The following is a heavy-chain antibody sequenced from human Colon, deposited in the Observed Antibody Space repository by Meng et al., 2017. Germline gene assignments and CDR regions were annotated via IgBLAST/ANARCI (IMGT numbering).Heavy chain of an antibody. Sequence: QVPLTEAGPGLVKPSGTLSLTCTVFDDSISSDIWWSWVRQPPGKGLEWIGEVYHRGDTNYNPSLKSRVDISVDKSKNQFYLSLFSVTAADTAVYYCGRDQGRELINHWGQGTLVTVSS. CDR1: DDSISSDIW. CDR3: GRDQGRELINH. D-gene: IGHD1-7*01. V-gene: IGHV4-4*02. J-gene: IGHJ4*02. CDR2: VYHRGDT.